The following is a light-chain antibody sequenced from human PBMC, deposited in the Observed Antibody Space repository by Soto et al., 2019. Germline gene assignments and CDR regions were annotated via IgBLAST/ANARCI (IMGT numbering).Light chain of an antibody. Sequence: EVALTQSPGTLSLSPGARATLPCRASQSIANNYLTWYQQKPGQAPRVLIYDASNRATGIPARFSGSGSGTDFTLTISSLEPEDFAVYYCQQRSNWPSITFGQGTRLEIK. CDR2: DAS. V-gene: IGKV3-11*01. CDR3: QQRSNWPSIT. CDR1: QSIANNY. J-gene: IGKJ5*01.